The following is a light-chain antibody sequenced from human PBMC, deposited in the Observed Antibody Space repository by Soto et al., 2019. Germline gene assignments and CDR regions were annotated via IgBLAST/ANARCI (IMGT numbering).Light chain of an antibody. CDR2: EDN. J-gene: IGLJ2*01. CDR1: SGSMASNY. CDR3: QSYDSSNLV. Sequence: NFMLTQPHSVSESPGKTVTISCTRSSGSMASNYVQWYPQRPGSSPNTVIYEDNQRPSGVPDRFSGSIDSSSNSASLTISGLQFVDEADYYCQSYDSSNLVFGGGTKLTVL. V-gene: IGLV6-57*01.